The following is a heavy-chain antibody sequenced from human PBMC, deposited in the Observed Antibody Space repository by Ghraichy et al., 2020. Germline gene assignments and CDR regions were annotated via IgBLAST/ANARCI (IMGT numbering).Heavy chain of an antibody. CDR3: ARGFAVYSSGWTTVRNYFDY. CDR2: INHSGST. J-gene: IGHJ4*02. CDR1: GGSFSGYY. V-gene: IGHV4-34*01. Sequence: SETLSLTCAVYGGSFSGYYWSWIRQPPGKGLEWIGEINHSGSTNYNPSLKSRVTISVDTSKNQFSLKLSSVTAADTAVYYCARGFAVYSSGWTTVRNYFDYWGQGTLVTVSS. D-gene: IGHD6-19*01.